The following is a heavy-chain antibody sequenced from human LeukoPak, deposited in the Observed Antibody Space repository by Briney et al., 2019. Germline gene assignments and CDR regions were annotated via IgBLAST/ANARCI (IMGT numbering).Heavy chain of an antibody. J-gene: IGHJ5*02. Sequence: SQTLSLTCTVSGGSISSGGYYWSWIRQPPRKGLEWIGYIYHSGSTYYNPSLKSRVTISVDRSKNQFSLKLSSVTAADTAVYYCARLWFGWFDPWGQGTLVTVSS. CDR1: GGSISSGGYY. CDR3: ARLWFGWFDP. CDR2: IYHSGST. V-gene: IGHV4-30-2*01. D-gene: IGHD3-10*01.